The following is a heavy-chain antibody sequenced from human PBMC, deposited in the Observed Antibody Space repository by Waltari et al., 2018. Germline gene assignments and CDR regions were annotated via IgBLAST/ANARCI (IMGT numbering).Heavy chain of an antibody. J-gene: IGHJ4*02. V-gene: IGHV3-53*01. CDR1: GFPVSSTY. D-gene: IGHD2-15*01. Sequence: EVQLVESGGGLIQAGGSLSLSCSASGFPVSSTYMAWVRQAPGKGLESVAISYSHGTTSYADSVKGRFTISRDNSKNTLFLQMSSVRVDDTAMYYCTTRVAISGVPGMPDYWGQGTLVTVSS. CDR3: TTRVAISGVPGMPDY. CDR2: SYSHGTT.